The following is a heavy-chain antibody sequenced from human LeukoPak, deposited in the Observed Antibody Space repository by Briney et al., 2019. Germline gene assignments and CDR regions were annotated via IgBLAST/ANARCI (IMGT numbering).Heavy chain of an antibody. J-gene: IGHJ5*02. D-gene: IGHD2-2*01. V-gene: IGHV3-66*01. CDR2: IYSGGST. CDR1: GFTISSNY. CDR3: AKDHIVVVPDKNWFDP. Sequence: PGGSLRLSCAASGFTISSNYMSWVRQAPGKGLEWVSIIYSGGSTYYADSVKGRFTISRDNSKNTLYLQMNSLRAEDTAVYYCAKDHIVVVPDKNWFDPWGQGTLVTVSS.